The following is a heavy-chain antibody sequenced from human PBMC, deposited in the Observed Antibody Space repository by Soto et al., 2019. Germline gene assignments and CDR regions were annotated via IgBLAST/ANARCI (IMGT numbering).Heavy chain of an antibody. CDR3: ARDYHVSGTWLGVDV. J-gene: IGHJ6*02. V-gene: IGHV4-31*03. Sequence: NPSETLSLTCNVSGGSISSGDSYWSWIRQHPGKGLEWIGYIYYRGATYYNPSLKSRVSISVDISKNQFSLRLSSVTAADTAVYYCARDYHVSGTWLGVDVWGQGTTVTVSS. D-gene: IGHD3-10*01. CDR2: IYYRGAT. CDR1: GGSISSGDSY.